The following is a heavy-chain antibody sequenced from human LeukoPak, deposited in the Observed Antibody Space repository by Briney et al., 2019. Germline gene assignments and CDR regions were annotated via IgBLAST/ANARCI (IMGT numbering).Heavy chain of an antibody. J-gene: IGHJ5*02. Sequence: GGSLRLSCAASGFTFSSYSMNWVRQAPGKGLERVSSISSSSSYIYYADSVKGRFTISRDNAKNSLYLQMNSLRAEDTAVYYCARDLTPRTLIVVVPAAINWFDPWGQGTLVTVSS. CDR1: GFTFSSYS. V-gene: IGHV3-21*01. CDR3: ARDLTPRTLIVVVPAAINWFDP. D-gene: IGHD2-2*01. CDR2: ISSSSSYI.